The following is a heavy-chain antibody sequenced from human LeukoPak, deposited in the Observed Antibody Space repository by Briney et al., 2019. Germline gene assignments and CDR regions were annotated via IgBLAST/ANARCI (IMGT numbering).Heavy chain of an antibody. CDR2: IWYDGSNK. V-gene: IGHV3-33*01. CDR3: ARGDITVAGDYYYYGMDV. D-gene: IGHD6-19*01. CDR1: GFTFSSYG. Sequence: GRSLRLSCAASGFTFSSYGMHWVRQAPGKGLEWVAVIWYDGSNKYYADSVKGRFTISRDNPKNTLYLQMNSLRAEDTAVYYCARGDITVAGDYYYYGMDVWGQGTTVTVSS. J-gene: IGHJ6*02.